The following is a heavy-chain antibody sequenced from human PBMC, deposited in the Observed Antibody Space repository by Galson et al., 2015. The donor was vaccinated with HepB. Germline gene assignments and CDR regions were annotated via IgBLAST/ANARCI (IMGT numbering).Heavy chain of an antibody. CDR2: IYYRGGT. Sequence: ETLSLTCTVSGGSVSGYYWSWIRQTPGKGLEWIGYIYYRGGTSYNPSLKSRVTISVDTSKNQFSLKLSSVTAADTAVYYCTRDGRNFGECPFDLWGCGTLVTVSS. CDR3: TRDGRNFGECPFDL. V-gene: IGHV4-59*02. D-gene: IGHD3-10*01. J-gene: IGHJ2*01. CDR1: GGSVSGYY.